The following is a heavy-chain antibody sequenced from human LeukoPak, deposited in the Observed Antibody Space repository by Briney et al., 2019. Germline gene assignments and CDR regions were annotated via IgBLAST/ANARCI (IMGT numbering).Heavy chain of an antibody. CDR3: TTDRLWELRELLYFDY. V-gene: IGHV3-7*03. D-gene: IGHD1-26*01. Sequence: GGSLRLSCAASGFTFSRHWMSWVRQAPGKGLEWVANIKQNGSEKYYVDSVKGRFTISRDDSKNTLYLQMNSLKTDDTAVYYCTTDRLWELRELLYFDYWGQGTLVTVSS. J-gene: IGHJ4*02. CDR2: IKQNGSEK. CDR1: GFTFSRHW.